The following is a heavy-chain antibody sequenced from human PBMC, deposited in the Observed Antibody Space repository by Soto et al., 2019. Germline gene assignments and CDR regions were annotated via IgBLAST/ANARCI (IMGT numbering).Heavy chain of an antibody. CDR3: AKDSYSYGMDV. CDR2: ISYDGSNK. Sequence: QVQLVESGGGVVQPGRSLRLSCAASGFTFSSYGMHWVRQAPGKGLEWVAVISYDGSNKYYADSVKGRFTISRDNSKNTQYLQMNSLRAEDTAVYYCAKDSYSYGMDVWGQGTTVTVSS. CDR1: GFTFSSYG. V-gene: IGHV3-30*18. D-gene: IGHD4-4*01. J-gene: IGHJ6*02.